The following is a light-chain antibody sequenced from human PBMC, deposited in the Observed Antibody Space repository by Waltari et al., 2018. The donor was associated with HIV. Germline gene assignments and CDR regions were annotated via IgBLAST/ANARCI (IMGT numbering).Light chain of an antibody. CDR3: LQTYVLPLT. CDR1: QNINYF. V-gene: IGKV1-39*01. Sequence: DIQMTQSPPSLSASVGDTVTITCRASQNINYFLNWYQQKPGKAPILLNSTTSSLHSGVPSRFSGSGSGTDFSLSITSLQPEDSATYYCLQTYVLPLTFGPGTKVEIK. CDR2: TTS. J-gene: IGKJ3*01.